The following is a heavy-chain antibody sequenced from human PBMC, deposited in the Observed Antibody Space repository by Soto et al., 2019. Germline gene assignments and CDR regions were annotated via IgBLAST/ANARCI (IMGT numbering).Heavy chain of an antibody. D-gene: IGHD6-13*01. J-gene: IGHJ4*02. Sequence: SETLSLTCTVSGGSISSYYWSWIRQPPGKGLEWIGYIYYSGSTNYNPSLKSRVTISVDTSKNQFSLKLSPVTAADTAVYYCARVAAAIDYWGQGTLVTVSS. CDR1: GGSISSYY. CDR3: ARVAAAIDY. CDR2: IYYSGST. V-gene: IGHV4-59*01.